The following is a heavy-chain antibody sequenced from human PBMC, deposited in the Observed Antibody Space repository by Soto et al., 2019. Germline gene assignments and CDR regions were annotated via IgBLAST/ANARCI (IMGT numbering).Heavy chain of an antibody. CDR1: GGTFSSYA. CDR2: IISIFGTA. D-gene: IGHD6-19*01. Sequence: SVKVSCKASGGTFSSYAISWVRQAPGQGLEWMGGIISIFGTANYAQKFQGRGTITADESTSTAYMELSSLRSEDTAVYYCARPRIAVAGNWFDPWGQGTLITVSS. J-gene: IGHJ5*02. V-gene: IGHV1-69*13. CDR3: ARPRIAVAGNWFDP.